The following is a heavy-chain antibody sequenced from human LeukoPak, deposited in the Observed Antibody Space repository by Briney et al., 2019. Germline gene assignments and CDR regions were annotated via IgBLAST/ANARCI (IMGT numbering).Heavy chain of an antibody. CDR1: GFTFSSFW. CDR3: ARVLTASRYCSGGSCYFAFDI. V-gene: IGHV3-74*01. J-gene: IGHJ3*02. Sequence: PGGSLRLSCAASGFTFSSFWMHWVRQAPGKGLVWVSRINSDGSSTSYADSVKGRFTISRDDAKNTLYLQMNSLRAEDTAVYYCARVLTASRYCSGGSCYFAFDIWGQGTMVTVSS. D-gene: IGHD2-15*01. CDR2: INSDGSST.